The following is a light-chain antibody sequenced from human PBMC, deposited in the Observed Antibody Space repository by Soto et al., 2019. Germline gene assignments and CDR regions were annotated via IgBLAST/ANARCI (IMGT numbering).Light chain of an antibody. CDR3: QSYDNSLSGWL. CDR2: GDS. Sequence: QSVLTQPPSVSGAPGQRVTISCTGSSSNIGAGYNVHWYQQVPGTAPKLLIYGDSNRPSGVPDRFSGSKSGTSASLAITGLQAEDEADYYCQSYDNSLSGWLSGGGTKLTVL. V-gene: IGLV1-40*01. J-gene: IGLJ3*02. CDR1: SSNIGAGYN.